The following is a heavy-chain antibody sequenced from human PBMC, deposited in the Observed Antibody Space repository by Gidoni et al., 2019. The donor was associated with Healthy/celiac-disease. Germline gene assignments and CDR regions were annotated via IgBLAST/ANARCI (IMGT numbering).Heavy chain of an antibody. CDR2: IRSKANSYAT. CDR3: TRRQVNGEDYYYYYGMDV. J-gene: IGHJ6*02. CDR1: GFTFSGSA. Sequence: EVQLVESGGGLVQPGGSLKLSCAASGFTFSGSAMQWVRQASGKGLEWVGRIRSKANSYATAYAASVKGRFTISRDDSKNTAYLQMNSLKTEDTAVYYCTRRQVNGEDYYYYYGMDVWGQGTTVTVSS. D-gene: IGHD2-8*01. V-gene: IGHV3-73*01.